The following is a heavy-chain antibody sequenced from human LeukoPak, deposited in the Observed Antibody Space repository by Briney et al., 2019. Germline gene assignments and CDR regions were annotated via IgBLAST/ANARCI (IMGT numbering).Heavy chain of an antibody. D-gene: IGHD6-13*01. CDR2: INPNSGGT. CDR1: GYTFTGYY. V-gene: IGHV1-2*02. Sequence: ASVKVSCNASGYTFTGYYMHWVRQAPGQGLEWMGWINPNSGGTNYAQKFQGRVTMTRDTSISTAYMELSRLRSDDTAVYYCARVRGVRIAAAGTGFDYWGQGTLVTVSS. CDR3: ARVRGVRIAAAGTGFDY. J-gene: IGHJ4*02.